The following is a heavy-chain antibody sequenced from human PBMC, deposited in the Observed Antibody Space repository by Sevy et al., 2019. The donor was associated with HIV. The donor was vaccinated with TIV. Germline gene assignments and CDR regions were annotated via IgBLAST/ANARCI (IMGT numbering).Heavy chain of an antibody. J-gene: IGHJ4*02. V-gene: IGHV3-53*01. D-gene: IGHD1-1*01. CDR1: GFTVSSNY. CDR3: ARLYKLERPQGVSIYFDY. Sequence: GGSLRLSCAASGFTVSSNYKSWVRQAPGKGLEWVSVIYSGGSTYYADSVKGRFTISRDNSKNTLYLQMNSLRAEDTAVYYCARLYKLERPQGVSIYFDYWGQGTLVTVSS. CDR2: IYSGGST.